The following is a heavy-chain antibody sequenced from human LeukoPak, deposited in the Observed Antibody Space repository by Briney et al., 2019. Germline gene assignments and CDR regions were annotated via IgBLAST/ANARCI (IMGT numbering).Heavy chain of an antibody. Sequence: ASVKVFCKASGYTFTGYYMHWVRQAPGQGLEWMGWINPNSGGTNYAQKFQGRVTMTRDTSISTAYMELSRLRSDDTAVYYCARSPMVRGAIMFFDYWGQGTLVTVSS. J-gene: IGHJ4*02. CDR1: GYTFTGYY. V-gene: IGHV1-2*02. D-gene: IGHD3-10*01. CDR3: ARSPMVRGAIMFFDY. CDR2: INPNSGGT.